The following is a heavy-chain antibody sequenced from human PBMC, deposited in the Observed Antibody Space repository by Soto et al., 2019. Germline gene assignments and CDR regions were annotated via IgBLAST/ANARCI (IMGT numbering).Heavy chain of an antibody. V-gene: IGHV3-30*03. J-gene: IGHJ4*02. CDR3: ATTMYNWNDGFCEY. D-gene: IGHD1-1*01. Sequence: QVQLVESGGGVVQPGRSLRLSCAASGFTFSTYGMHWVRQAPGKGLEWVAVISYDGVNKYYADSVKGRFTISRDNSKNTLYLQMNSLRAEDTAVDYRATTMYNWNDGFCEYWGQGTLVTGSA. CDR1: GFTFSTYG. CDR2: ISYDGVNK.